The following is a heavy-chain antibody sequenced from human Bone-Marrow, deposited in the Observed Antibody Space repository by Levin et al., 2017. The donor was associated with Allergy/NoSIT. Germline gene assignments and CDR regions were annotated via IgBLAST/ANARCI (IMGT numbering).Heavy chain of an antibody. J-gene: IGHJ4*02. CDR1: GYTFTRYV. CDR3: ATLGVRVPFDL. V-gene: IGHV7-4-1*02. Sequence: GESLKISCKASGYTFTRYVINWIRQAPGQGLEWMGWINTNTGNATYVQAFKGRFVFSLDNSVSTAYLQISSLKAEDTAVYYCATLGVRVPFDLWGQGTLVTVSS. CDR2: INTNTGNA. D-gene: IGHD3-3*01.